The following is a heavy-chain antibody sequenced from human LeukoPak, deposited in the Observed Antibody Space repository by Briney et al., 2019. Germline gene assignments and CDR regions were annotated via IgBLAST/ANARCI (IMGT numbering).Heavy chain of an antibody. D-gene: IGHD3-16*01. CDR1: GFTFSSYA. CDR3: AKGYYDYVWGSYYFDY. J-gene: IGHJ4*02. V-gene: IGHV3-23*01. Sequence: GGSLRLSCAAAGFTFSSYAISWVRQAPGKGLEWVSAISGSGGSTYYADSVKGRFTISRDNSRDTLYLQMNSLRAEDTAVYYCAKGYYDYVWGSYYFDYWGQGTLVTVSS. CDR2: ISGSGGST.